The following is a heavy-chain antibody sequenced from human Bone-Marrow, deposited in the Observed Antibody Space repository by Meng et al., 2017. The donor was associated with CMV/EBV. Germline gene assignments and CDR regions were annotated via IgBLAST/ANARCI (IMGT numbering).Heavy chain of an antibody. V-gene: IGHV1-2*02. J-gene: IGHJ3*01. CDR3: AKDLVPAAVGQDAFDV. Sequence: ASVKVSCKASGYTFTGYYLHWVRQAPGQGFEWMGWINPNSGGTNYAQKFQGRVTMTRDTSISTAYMELSRLRSDDTAAYYCAKDLVPAAVGQDAFDVWGQGTMVTVSS. CDR2: INPNSGGT. CDR1: GYTFTGYY. D-gene: IGHD2-2*01.